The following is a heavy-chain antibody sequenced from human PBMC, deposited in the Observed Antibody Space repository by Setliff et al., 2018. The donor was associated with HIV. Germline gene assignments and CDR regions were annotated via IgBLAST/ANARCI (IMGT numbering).Heavy chain of an antibody. CDR1: GFSFTTYP. Sequence: GGSLRLSCVASGFSFTTYPMTWVRQAPGMGLEWVAGISGDGADTLYADSVKGRFIVSSDSSKNTVYLQMNDLRVADTAIYYCAKVHRGYSGRYYHYHIDVWGKGTTVTVSS. CDR3: AKVHRGYSGRYYHYHIDV. CDR2: ISGDGADT. J-gene: IGHJ6*03. V-gene: IGHV3-23*01. D-gene: IGHD5-12*01.